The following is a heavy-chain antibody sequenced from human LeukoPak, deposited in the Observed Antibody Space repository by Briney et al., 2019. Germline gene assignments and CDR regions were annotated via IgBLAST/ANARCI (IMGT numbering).Heavy chain of an antibody. Sequence: KSSETLSLTCAVSGYSISSGYYWGWIRQPPGKGLEWIGSIYHSGSTHYNPSLKSRVTISVDTSKNQFSLKLSSVTAADTAVYYCARLFLRLGELSPIGYWGQGTLVTVSS. CDR3: ARLFLRLGELSPIGY. J-gene: IGHJ4*02. CDR1: GYSISSGYY. V-gene: IGHV4-38-2*01. CDR2: IYHSGST. D-gene: IGHD3-16*02.